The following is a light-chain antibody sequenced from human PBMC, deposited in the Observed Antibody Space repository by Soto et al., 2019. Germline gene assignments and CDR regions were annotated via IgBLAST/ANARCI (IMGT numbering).Light chain of an antibody. V-gene: IGKV1-5*03. CDR2: KAS. J-gene: IGKJ2*01. CDR1: QSISSW. CDR3: QQYTSLYT. Sequence: DIQMTQSPSTLSASVGDRVTITCRASQSISSWLAWYQQKPGKAPKLLIYKASSLESGVPSRFSGSGSGTVFTLTSSSLQPDVFATYYCQQYTSLYTFGQGTKLEIK.